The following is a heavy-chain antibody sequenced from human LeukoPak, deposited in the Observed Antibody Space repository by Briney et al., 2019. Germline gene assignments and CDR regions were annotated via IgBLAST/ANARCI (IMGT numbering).Heavy chain of an antibody. J-gene: IGHJ4*02. D-gene: IGHD6-19*01. CDR1: GFTFTTYW. V-gene: IGHV3-7*01. Sequence: GGSLRLSCAASGFTFTTYWMTWVRQAPGKGLEWVANIKQDGSDKYYVDSVKGRFTISRDNAKNSLYLQMNSLRAEDTAVYYCASSSGWWIFDYWGQGTLVTVSS. CDR3: ASSSGWWIFDY. CDR2: IKQDGSDK.